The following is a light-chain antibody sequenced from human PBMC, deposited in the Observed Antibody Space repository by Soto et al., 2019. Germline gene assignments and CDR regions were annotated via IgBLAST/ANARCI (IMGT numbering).Light chain of an antibody. Sequence: EIVVTHSPATLSASPGERATLSCRASQSLDSNLAWYQQKPGQAPRLLIYGATTRATGIPARFSGSGSETEFTLTISSLQSEDFAIYYCQQYKSWPFTFGPGTKVEIK. CDR1: QSLDSN. CDR3: QQYKSWPFT. V-gene: IGKV3-15*01. J-gene: IGKJ3*01. CDR2: GAT.